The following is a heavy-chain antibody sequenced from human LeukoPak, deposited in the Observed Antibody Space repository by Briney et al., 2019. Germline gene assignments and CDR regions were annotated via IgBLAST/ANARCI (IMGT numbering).Heavy chain of an antibody. D-gene: IGHD3-22*01. CDR1: GGSISSSSYY. J-gene: IGHJ4*02. CDR2: IYYSGST. V-gene: IGHV4-39*01. CDR3: ARFPGYYDSSGYYMSFDY. Sequence: SETLSLTCTVSGGSISSSSYYWGWIRQPPGKGPEWIGSIYYSGSTYYNPSLKSRVTISVDTSKNQFSLKLSSVTAADTAVYYCARFPGYYDSSGYYMSFDYWGQGTLVTVSS.